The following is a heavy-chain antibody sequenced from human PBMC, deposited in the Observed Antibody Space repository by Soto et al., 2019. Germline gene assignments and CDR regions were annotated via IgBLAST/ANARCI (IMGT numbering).Heavy chain of an antibody. V-gene: IGHV3-21*01. D-gene: IGHD3-10*01. CDR1: GFTFSSYS. Sequence: GGSLRLSCAASGFTFSSYSMNWVRQAPGKGLEWVSSISSSSSYIYYADSVKGRFTISRDNAKNSLYLQMNSLRAEDTAVYYCARAGTDYGSGTRPFFQLWGQGTLVTVSS. CDR3: ARAGTDYGSGTRPFFQL. CDR2: ISSSSSYI. J-gene: IGHJ1*01.